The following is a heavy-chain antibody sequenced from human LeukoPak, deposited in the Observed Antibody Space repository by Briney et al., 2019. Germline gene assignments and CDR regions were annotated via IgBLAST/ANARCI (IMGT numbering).Heavy chain of an antibody. CDR3: ARDSRFGFLHDAFDI. D-gene: IGHD3-10*01. V-gene: IGHV3-7*01. CDR1: GFTFSSYW. Sequence: GGSLRLSCAASGFTFSSYWMSWVRQAPGKGLEWVANIKQDGSEKYYVDSVKGRFTISRDNAKNSLYLQMNSLRAEDTAVYYCARDSRFGFLHDAFDIWGQGTMVTVSS. CDR2: IKQDGSEK. J-gene: IGHJ3*02.